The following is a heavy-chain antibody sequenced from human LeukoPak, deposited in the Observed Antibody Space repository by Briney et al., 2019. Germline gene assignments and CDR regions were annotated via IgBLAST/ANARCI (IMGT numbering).Heavy chain of an antibody. D-gene: IGHD3-3*01. V-gene: IGHV4-59*01. Sequence: SETLSLTCTVSGGSISSYYWSWIRQPPGKGLEWIGYIYYSGSTNYNPSLKSRVTISVDTSKNQFSLKLSSVTAADTAVYYCARAKYLEWLLSSHYYCYMDVWGKGTTVTVSS. CDR2: IYYSGST. CDR3: ARAKYLEWLLSSHYYCYMDV. CDR1: GGSISSYY. J-gene: IGHJ6*03.